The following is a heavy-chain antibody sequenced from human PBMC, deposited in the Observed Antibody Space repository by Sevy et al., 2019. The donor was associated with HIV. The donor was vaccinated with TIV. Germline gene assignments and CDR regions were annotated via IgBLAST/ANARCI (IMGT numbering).Heavy chain of an antibody. J-gene: IGHJ4*02. CDR3: ARSITMVRGVIKNPYYFDY. D-gene: IGHD3-10*01. CDR1: GFTFSSYW. V-gene: IGHV3-7*01. Sequence: GGSLRLSCAASGFTFSSYWMSWVRQAPGKGLEWVANIKQDGSEKYYVDSVKGRFTISRDNAKNSLYLQMNSLRAEDRAVYYCARSITMVRGVIKNPYYFDYWGQGTLVTVSS. CDR2: IKQDGSEK.